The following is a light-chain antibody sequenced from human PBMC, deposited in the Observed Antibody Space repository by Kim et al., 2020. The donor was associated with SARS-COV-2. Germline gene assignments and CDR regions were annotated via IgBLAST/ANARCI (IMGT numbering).Light chain of an antibody. Sequence: EIVMTQSPATLSVSPGERATLSCRASQSVSSNLAWYQQKPGQAPRLLIYGASTRATGIPARFSGSGSGTEFTLTISSLQSEDFAVYYSLQYNNRAPIFGKGNKL. CDR2: GAS. CDR1: QSVSSN. J-gene: IGKJ2*01. CDR3: LQYNNRAPI. V-gene: IGKV3-15*01.